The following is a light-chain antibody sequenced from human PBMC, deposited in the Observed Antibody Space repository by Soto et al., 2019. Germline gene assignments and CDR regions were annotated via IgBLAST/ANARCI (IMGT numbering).Light chain of an antibody. V-gene: IGKV3-11*01. CDR3: QQRSNWIT. Sequence: EIVLTQSPATLSLSPGESATLSCRASQSVSTYLAWYQQKPGQALRLLIYDVSNRATGVPGRFSGSGSGTDFTLTISSLEPEDFAVYYCQQRSNWITFGQGTRLEIE. J-gene: IGKJ5*01. CDR1: QSVSTY. CDR2: DVS.